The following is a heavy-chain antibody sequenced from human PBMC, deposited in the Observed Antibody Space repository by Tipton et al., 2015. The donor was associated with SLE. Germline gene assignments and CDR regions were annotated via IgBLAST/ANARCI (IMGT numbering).Heavy chain of an antibody. CDR3: ARRRSNYYDSSGYLTGIFDF. V-gene: IGHV4-39*07. CDR1: GGSIISSTYY. D-gene: IGHD3-22*01. Sequence: LRLSCTASGGSIISSTYYWAWIRQPPGKGLEWIGTIHYSGSTSYNPSLKSRVTISVDTSKNQFSLKLSSVTAADTAVYYCARRRSNYYDSSGYLTGIFDFWGQGTLVTVSS. CDR2: IHYSGST. J-gene: IGHJ4*02.